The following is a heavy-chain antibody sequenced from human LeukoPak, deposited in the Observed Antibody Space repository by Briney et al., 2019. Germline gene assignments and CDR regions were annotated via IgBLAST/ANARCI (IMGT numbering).Heavy chain of an antibody. Sequence: GGSLRLSCAASGFTFSSYEMNWVRQAPGKGLEWVSYISSSGSTIYYADSVKGRLTISRDNAKNSLYLQMNSLRAEDTAVYYCARDPGYSSSYQPQKTAAEGDYWGQGTLVTVSS. D-gene: IGHD6-13*01. CDR1: GFTFSSYE. CDR2: ISSSGSTI. J-gene: IGHJ4*02. V-gene: IGHV3-48*03. CDR3: ARDPGYSSSYQPQKTAAEGDY.